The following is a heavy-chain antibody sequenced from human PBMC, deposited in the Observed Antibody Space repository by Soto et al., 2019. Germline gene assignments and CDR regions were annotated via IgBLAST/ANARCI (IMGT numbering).Heavy chain of an antibody. CDR2: IKSKSDGGST. J-gene: IGHJ3*02. CDR3: ATDPFSGSYYGFYI. Sequence: GGSLRRSCVASGFTFSNAWMNWVRQAPGKGLEWVGRIKSKSDGGSTDYAAPVQGRFIVSRDDSKNTLYLQMQSLRTEDTAVYYCATDPFSGSYYGFYIWGQVTMVTVSS. CDR1: GFTFSNAW. V-gene: IGHV3-15*01. D-gene: IGHD1-26*01.